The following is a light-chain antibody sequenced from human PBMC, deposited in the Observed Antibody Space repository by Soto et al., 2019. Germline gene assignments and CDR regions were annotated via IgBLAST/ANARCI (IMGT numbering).Light chain of an antibody. J-gene: IGKJ5*01. CDR3: QQYNNWPPIT. CDR2: GAS. V-gene: IGKV3-15*01. Sequence: IVLAQSPGALSLSPVERATLSCRASQSVSSKLAWYQQKPGQAPRLLIYGASTRATGIPARFSGSGSGTEFTLIISSLQSEDFAVYYCQQYNNWPPITFGQGTRLEIK. CDR1: QSVSSK.